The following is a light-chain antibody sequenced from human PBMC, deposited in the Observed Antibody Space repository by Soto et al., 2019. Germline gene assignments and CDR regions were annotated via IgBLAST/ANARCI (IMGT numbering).Light chain of an antibody. V-gene: IGKV3D-15*01. CDR2: GAS. CDR1: QSVDSN. CDR3: QQYNDWPLT. J-gene: IGKJ4*01. Sequence: EIVMTQSPATLSVSPGDGATLSCRASQSVDSNLAWYQQKPGQTPRLLIYGASTRPTGIPARFSGSGSGTAFTLTIISLQSEDSAVYYCQQYNDWPLTFGGGTKVEIK.